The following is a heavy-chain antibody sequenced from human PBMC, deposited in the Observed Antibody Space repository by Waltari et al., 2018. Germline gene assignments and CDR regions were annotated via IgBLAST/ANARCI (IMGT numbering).Heavy chain of an antibody. D-gene: IGHD6-6*01. CDR2: ISWNSGRI. J-gene: IGHJ5*02. V-gene: IGHV3-9*01. CDR3: AKDRAYSSSSLWFDP. CDR1: GFTFDDSA. Sequence: EVQLVESVGDLVQPDRSLIPSCAASGFTFDDSAIRWVRQAPGRGLEWVSGISWNSGRIGYADSVKGRFTISRDSAKNSLYLQMNSLRAEDTALYYCAKDRAYSSSSLWFDPWGQGTLVTVSS.